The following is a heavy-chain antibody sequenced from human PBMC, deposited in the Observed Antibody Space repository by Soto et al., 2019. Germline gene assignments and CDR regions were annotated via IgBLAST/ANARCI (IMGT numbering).Heavy chain of an antibody. J-gene: IGHJ4*01. D-gene: IGHD4-4*01. CDR2: IYYSGST. V-gene: IGHV4-59*12. Sequence: PSETLSLTCTVSGGSISSYYWSWIRQPPGKGLEWIGYIYYSGSTNYNPSLKSRVTISRDNAKTSLYLQMDSLRPEDTAIYYCAREGVTNYTDYYFDLWGHGALVTVSS. CDR3: AREGVTNYTDYYFDL. CDR1: GGSISSYY.